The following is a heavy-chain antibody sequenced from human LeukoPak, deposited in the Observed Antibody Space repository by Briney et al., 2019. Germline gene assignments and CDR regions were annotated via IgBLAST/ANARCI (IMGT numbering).Heavy chain of an antibody. Sequence: ASVKVSCKASGYTFTGYYMHWVRQAPGQGLEWMGWINPNSGGTNYAQKFQGGVTMTRDTSISTAYMELSRLRSDDTAVYYCARDSSGYYYPYAFDIWGQGTMVTVSS. CDR2: INPNSGGT. CDR1: GYTFTGYY. D-gene: IGHD3-22*01. J-gene: IGHJ3*02. CDR3: ARDSSGYYYPYAFDI. V-gene: IGHV1-2*02.